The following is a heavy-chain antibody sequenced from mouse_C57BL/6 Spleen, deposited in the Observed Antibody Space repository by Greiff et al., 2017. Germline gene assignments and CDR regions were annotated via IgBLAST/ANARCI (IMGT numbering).Heavy chain of an antibody. J-gene: IGHJ2*01. CDR3: ARGGDYYGSSFEGY. CDR2: INPSTGGT. V-gene: IGHV1-42*01. Sequence: EVQLQQSGPELVKPGASVKISCKASGYSFTGYYMNWVKQSPEKSLEWIGEINPSTGGTTYNQKFKAKATLTVDKSSSTAYMQLKSLTSEDSAVYYCARGGDYYGSSFEGYWGQGTTLTVSS. CDR1: GYSFTGYY. D-gene: IGHD1-1*01.